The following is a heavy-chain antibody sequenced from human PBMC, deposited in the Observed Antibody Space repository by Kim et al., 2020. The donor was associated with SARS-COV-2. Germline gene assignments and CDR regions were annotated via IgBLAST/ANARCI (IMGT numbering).Heavy chain of an antibody. V-gene: IGHV4-39*01. CDR2: IYYSGST. Sequence: SETLSLTCTVSGGSISSSSYYWGWIRQPPGKGLEWIGSIYYSGSTYYNPSLKSRVTISVDTSKNQFSLKLSSVTAADTAVYYCARSGLKRITIFVVDPHDGNDFGIWGQGTMVTVSS. J-gene: IGHJ3*02. CDR1: GGSISSSSYY. D-gene: IGHD3-3*01. CDR3: ARSGLKRITIFVVDPHDGNDFGI.